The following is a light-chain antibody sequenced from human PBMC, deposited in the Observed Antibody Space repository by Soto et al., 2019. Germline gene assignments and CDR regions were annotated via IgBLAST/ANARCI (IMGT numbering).Light chain of an antibody. CDR2: KVS. Sequence: DVVMTQSPLSLPVTLGQPASISCRSNQSLVHSDGIAYFSWFQQRPGRSPRRLIYKVSNRDSGVPARFSGSRSGTDFALKISRVEAEDVGLYYCMQGTHRPITFGQGTRLDIK. V-gene: IGKV2-30*02. CDR1: QSLVHSDGIAY. J-gene: IGKJ5*01. CDR3: MQGTHRPIT.